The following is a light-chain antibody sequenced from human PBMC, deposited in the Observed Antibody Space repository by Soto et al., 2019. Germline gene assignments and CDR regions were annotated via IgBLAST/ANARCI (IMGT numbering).Light chain of an antibody. CDR2: GAS. V-gene: IGKV3-20*01. CDR1: QSVSSS. J-gene: IGKJ2*01. Sequence: EIVLTQSPGTLSLSPGERATLSCRASQSVSSSLAWYQQQPGQAPRLFIYGASNRATGIPDRFSGSGSGTDFTLTISSLEPEDFAVYFCQQDDTSPPAMYTFGQGTKLEIK. CDR3: QQDDTSPPAMYT.